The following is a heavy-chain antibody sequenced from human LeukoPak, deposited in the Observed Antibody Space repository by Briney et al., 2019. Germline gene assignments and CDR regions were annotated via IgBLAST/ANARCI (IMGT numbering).Heavy chain of an antibody. Sequence: ASVKVSCKASGYTFTGYYMHWVRQTPGQGLEWMGWINPNSGDTNYGQKFQGRVTMTRDTSISTAYMELSRLRSDDTAVYYCAREGHLSHFDYWGQGTLVTVSS. V-gene: IGHV1-2*02. J-gene: IGHJ4*02. CDR3: AREGHLSHFDY. CDR1: GYTFTGYY. CDR2: INPNSGDT.